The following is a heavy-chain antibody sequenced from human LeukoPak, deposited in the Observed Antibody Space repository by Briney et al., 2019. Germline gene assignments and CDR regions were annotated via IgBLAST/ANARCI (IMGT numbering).Heavy chain of an antibody. J-gene: IGHJ5*02. CDR1: GFTFSSYA. CDR3: AKDSSDGYFVRANWFDP. Sequence: PGASLRLSCAASGFTFSSYAMSWARQAPGKGLEWVSAISGSGGSTYYADSVKGRFTISRDNPKNTLYLQMNSLRAEDTAVYYCAKDSSDGYFVRANWFDPWGQGTLVTVSS. D-gene: IGHD5-24*01. V-gene: IGHV3-23*01. CDR2: ISGSGGST.